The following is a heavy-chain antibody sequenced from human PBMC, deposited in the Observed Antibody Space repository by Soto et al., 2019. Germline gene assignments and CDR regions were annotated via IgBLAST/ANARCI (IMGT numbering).Heavy chain of an antibody. CDR1: GYTFSNYG. D-gene: IGHD2-2*03. V-gene: IGHV1-18*01. CDR3: ARVNGYCTSTSCFDY. J-gene: IGHJ4*02. Sequence: QVLLVQSVAEVKKPGASVKVSCKASGYTFSNYGIGWVRQAPGQGLEWMGWISAYSGNTDYARNLQGRVTMTTDTSTSTAYMELRSLGSHDTAVYYCARVNGYCTSTSCFDYWGRGTLVTVSS. CDR2: ISAYSGNT.